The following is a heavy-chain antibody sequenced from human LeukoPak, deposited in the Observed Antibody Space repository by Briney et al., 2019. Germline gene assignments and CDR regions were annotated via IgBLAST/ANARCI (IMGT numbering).Heavy chain of an antibody. CDR2: ISGSGGST. V-gene: IGHV3-23*01. D-gene: IGHD3-22*01. CDR1: GFTFSSYA. J-gene: IGHJ4*02. Sequence: GGSLRLSCAASGFTFSSYAMSWVRQAPGKGLEWVSAISGSGGSTYYADSVKGRFTISRDNSKNTLYLQMNSLRAEDTAVYYCAKARPYYYDSSGYYSFYYFDYWGQGTLVTVSP. CDR3: AKARPYYYDSSGYYSFYYFDY.